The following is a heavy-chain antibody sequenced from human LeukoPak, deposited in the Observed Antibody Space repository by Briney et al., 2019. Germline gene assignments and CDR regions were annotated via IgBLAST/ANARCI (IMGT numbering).Heavy chain of an antibody. CDR2: IYYSGST. D-gene: IGHD3-9*01. Sequence: SETLSLTCTVSGGSISSYYWSWIRQPQGQGLEWIGYIYYSGSTNYNPSLKSRVTISVDTSKNQFSLKLSSVTAADTAVYYCARLEITYYDILTGTAASNYFDYWGQGTLVTVST. V-gene: IGHV4-59*08. CDR3: ARLEITYYDILTGTAASNYFDY. CDR1: GGSISSYY. J-gene: IGHJ4*02.